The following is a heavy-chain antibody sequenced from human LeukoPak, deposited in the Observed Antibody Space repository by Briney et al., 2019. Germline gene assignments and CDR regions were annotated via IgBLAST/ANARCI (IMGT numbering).Heavy chain of an antibody. CDR2: INPNSGGT. CDR1: GYTVTGYF. J-gene: IGHJ5*02. CDR3: ARDRVVVAATSPTINWFDP. V-gene: IGHV1-2*02. Sequence: ASVKVSCKASGYTVTGYFMHWVRQAPGQGLECMGWINPNSGGTNYAQKFQGRVTITRDTSMTTAYMELSRLTSDDTAVYYCARDRVVVAATSPTINWFDPWGQGTLVTVSS. D-gene: IGHD2-15*01.